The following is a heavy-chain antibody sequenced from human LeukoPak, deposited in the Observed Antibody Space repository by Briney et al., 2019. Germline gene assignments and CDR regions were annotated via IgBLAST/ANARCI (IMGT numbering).Heavy chain of an antibody. J-gene: IGHJ4*02. CDR3: ARERGSSGGNTNGYFDY. D-gene: IGHD4-23*01. CDR1: GFTFSTYA. V-gene: IGHV3-23*01. Sequence: GGSLRLSCAASGFTFSTYAMNWVRQAPGKGLEWASVISGSGGTTYSADSVKGRFTISRDNSKSTLYLQMNSLRAEDTAAYYCARERGSSGGNTNGYFDYWGQGALVTVSS. CDR2: ISGSGGTT.